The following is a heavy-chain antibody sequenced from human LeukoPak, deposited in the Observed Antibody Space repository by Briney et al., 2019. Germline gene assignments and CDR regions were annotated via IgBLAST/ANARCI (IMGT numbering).Heavy chain of an antibody. CDR1: GGSISSNSYY. J-gene: IGHJ4*02. V-gene: IGHV4-39*01. Sequence: PSETLSLTCTVSGGSISSNSYYWGWIRQPPGKGLEWIGSIYYSGSTYYNPSLKSRVTISVDTSKNQFSLQLSSVTAADTAVYYCATKGGSGSSYFDYWGQGTLVTVSS. D-gene: IGHD3-10*01. CDR3: ATKGGSGSSYFDY. CDR2: IYYSGST.